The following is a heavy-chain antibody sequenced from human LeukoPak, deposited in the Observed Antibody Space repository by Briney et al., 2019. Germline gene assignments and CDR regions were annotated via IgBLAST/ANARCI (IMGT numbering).Heavy chain of an antibody. CDR1: GFTFSDHF. CDR3: TREWHLRHLDYSYYFMDV. CDR2: IRNKAFTYTT. J-gene: IGHJ6*03. Sequence: PPGGSLRLSCAASGFTFSDHFMDWVRQTPGRGLEWVGRIRNKAFTYTTEYAASVKGKFTISRDDSQKSLYLHMNSLKTDDTAVYYCTREWHLRHLDYSYYFMDVGSRGTTVTVSS. D-gene: IGHD5/OR15-5a*01. V-gene: IGHV3-72*01.